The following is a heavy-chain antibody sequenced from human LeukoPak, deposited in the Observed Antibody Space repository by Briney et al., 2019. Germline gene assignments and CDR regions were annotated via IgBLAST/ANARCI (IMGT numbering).Heavy chain of an antibody. CDR1: GFTFSSYS. V-gene: IGHV3-48*01. Sequence: GGSLRLSCEASGFTFSSYSMNWVRQAPGKGLEWVSYISISSTTIYYADSVQGRFTISRDNAKNSLYLQMNSLRAEDTALYYCAKDISAFGGVIAESFDYWGQGTLVTVSS. J-gene: IGHJ4*02. CDR2: ISISSTTI. CDR3: AKDISAFGGVIAESFDY. D-gene: IGHD3-16*02.